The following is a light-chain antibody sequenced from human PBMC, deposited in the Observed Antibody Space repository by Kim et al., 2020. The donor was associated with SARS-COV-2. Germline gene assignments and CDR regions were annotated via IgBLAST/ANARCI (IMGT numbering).Light chain of an antibody. V-gene: IGLV2-11*03. CDR3: CSYVGSYIMV. Sequence: GHPVAISSTGTSSDVGGYDYVSWYQQHPGKAPKLMVYDVTKRPLGVPDRFSGSKSGNTASLTISGLQAEDEADYYCCSYVGSYIMVFGGGTQLTVL. CDR1: SSDVGGYDY. CDR2: DVT. J-gene: IGLJ2*01.